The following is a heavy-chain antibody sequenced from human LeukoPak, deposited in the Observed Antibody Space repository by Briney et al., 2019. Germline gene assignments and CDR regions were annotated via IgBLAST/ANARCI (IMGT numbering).Heavy chain of an antibody. CDR3: GSRWFD. CDR1: GFTFNTYA. CDR2: IGSSSAPI. J-gene: IGHJ4*02. V-gene: IGHV3-48*01. Sequence: GGSLRLSCAVSGFTFNTYAMHWVRQAPGKGLEWVSFIGSSSAPIYYADSVKGRFTISRDNAKNSLYLQMNSLRAEDTAVYYCGSRWFDWGQGTLVTVSS. D-gene: IGHD4-23*01.